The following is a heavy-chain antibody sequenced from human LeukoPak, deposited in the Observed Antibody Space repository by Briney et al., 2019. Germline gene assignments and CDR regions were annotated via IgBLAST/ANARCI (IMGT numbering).Heavy chain of an antibody. D-gene: IGHD6-19*01. Sequence: GGSLRLSCAASGFTFSSYAMSWVRQAPGKGLEWVSAISGSGGSIYYADSVKGRFTISRDNSKNTLYLQMNSLRAEDTAVYYCAKDHIAVEDYFDYWGQGTLVTVSS. CDR2: ISGSGGSI. CDR1: GFTFSSYA. V-gene: IGHV3-23*01. CDR3: AKDHIAVEDYFDY. J-gene: IGHJ4*02.